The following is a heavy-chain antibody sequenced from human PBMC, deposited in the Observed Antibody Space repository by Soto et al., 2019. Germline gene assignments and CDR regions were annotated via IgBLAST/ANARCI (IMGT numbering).Heavy chain of an antibody. D-gene: IGHD2-21*02. Sequence: QVQLVQSGPEVKKPGASVTLSCKASGYNFNNYGISWVRQAPGQGREWMGWISGNNGNTKYGQKFQGRVSLTTDSSTSTAYMEMSSLRSDDTADYYCVRRVVTTLDDAFDIWGPGTRVTVSS. CDR2: ISGNNGNT. V-gene: IGHV1-18*01. J-gene: IGHJ3*02. CDR1: GYNFNNYG. CDR3: VRRVVTTLDDAFDI.